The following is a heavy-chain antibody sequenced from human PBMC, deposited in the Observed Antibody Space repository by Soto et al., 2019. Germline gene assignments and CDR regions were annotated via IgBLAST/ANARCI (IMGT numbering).Heavy chain of an antibody. CDR3: ARRVKGSGSYYRDYYYYGMDV. CDR2: IYYSEST. Sequence: PSETLSLTCTVSGGSISSYYWSWIRQPPGKGLEWIGYIYYSESTNYNPSLKSRVTISVDTSKNQFSLKLSSVTAADTAVYYCARRVKGSGSYYRDYYYYGMDVWGQGTTVTVSS. J-gene: IGHJ6*02. V-gene: IGHV4-59*01. CDR1: GGSISSYY. D-gene: IGHD3-10*01.